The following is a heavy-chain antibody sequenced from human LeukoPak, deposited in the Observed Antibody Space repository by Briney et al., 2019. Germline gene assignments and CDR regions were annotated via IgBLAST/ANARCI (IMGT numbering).Heavy chain of an antibody. D-gene: IGHD3-10*01. Sequence: GGSLRLSYTASGFTFSDYYMTWSSQAPGQGLESITYISSSSSTIYYAGSVKGRCTIPRDNAKNSLYLQMNSLRAEDTAVYYCARAPLGMVRGVTMDVWGKGTTVTVSS. CDR2: ISSSSSTI. J-gene: IGHJ6*03. CDR3: ARAPLGMVRGVTMDV. CDR1: GFTFSDYY. V-gene: IGHV3-11*01.